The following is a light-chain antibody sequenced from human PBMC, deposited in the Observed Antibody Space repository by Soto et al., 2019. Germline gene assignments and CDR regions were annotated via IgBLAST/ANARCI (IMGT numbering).Light chain of an antibody. CDR3: QQYGSSPYT. CDR2: GAS. CDR1: QSVSSSC. Sequence: EIVLTQSPGTLSLSPGDRATLSCRASQSVSSSCLAWYQQKPGLAPRLLIFGASSRATGIPDRFSGSGSGTDFTLTISRLEPDDFALYYCQQYGSSPYTFGPRTKLEIK. V-gene: IGKV3-20*01. J-gene: IGKJ2*01.